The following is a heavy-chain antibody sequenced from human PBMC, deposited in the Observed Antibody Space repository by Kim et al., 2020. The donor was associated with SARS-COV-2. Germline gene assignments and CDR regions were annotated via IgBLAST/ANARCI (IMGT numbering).Heavy chain of an antibody. CDR2: TVPIFDTP. V-gene: IGHV1-69*13. Sequence: SVKVSCKASGGSLNSDVISWVRQAPGQGLEWMGETVPIFDTPKYAQKFQGRVTITADESTNTVYMELSSLRHDRTAGYYCSRAQVAMGLYFYGMGVWG. CDR1: GGSLNSDV. D-gene: IGHD5-12*01. J-gene: IGHJ6*02. CDR3: SRAQVAMGLYFYGMGV.